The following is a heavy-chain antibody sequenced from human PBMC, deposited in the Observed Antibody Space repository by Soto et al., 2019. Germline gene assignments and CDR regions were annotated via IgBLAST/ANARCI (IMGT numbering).Heavy chain of an antibody. CDR1: GYTFTSYA. V-gene: IGHV1-3*01. J-gene: IGHJ5*02. CDR2: INAGNGNT. Sequence: AXVKVSCKASGYTFTSYAMHWVRQAPGQRLEWMGWINAGNGNTKYSQKFQGRVTITRDTSASTAYMELSSLRSEDTAVYYCARDRVAGTWFDHWGQGTLVTVSS. CDR3: ARDRVAGTWFDH. D-gene: IGHD6-19*01.